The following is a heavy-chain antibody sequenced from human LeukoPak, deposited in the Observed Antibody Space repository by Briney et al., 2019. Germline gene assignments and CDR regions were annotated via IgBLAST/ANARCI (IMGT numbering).Heavy chain of an antibody. D-gene: IGHD3-10*01. V-gene: IGHV4-31*03. J-gene: IGHJ5*02. CDR1: GGSISSGGYY. CDR2: IYYSGST. Sequence: SETLSLTCTVSGGSISSGGYYWSWIRQHPGKGLEWIGYIYYSGSTYYNPSLKSRVTISVDTSKNQFSLKLSSVTAADTAVYYCARDRRAGDRGWFDPRGQGTLVTVSS. CDR3: ARDRRAGDRGWFDP.